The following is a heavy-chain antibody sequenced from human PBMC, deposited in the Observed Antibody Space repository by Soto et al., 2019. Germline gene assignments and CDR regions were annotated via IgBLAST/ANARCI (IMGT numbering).Heavy chain of an antibody. J-gene: IGHJ4*02. V-gene: IGHV3-33*08. D-gene: IGHD3-3*01. CDR3: ARDKRDLRFLEWSYYFDY. CDR2: IWHDGSNR. Sequence: GGSLRLSCAASGFTFSNYGMHWVRQAPGKGLEWLAVIWHDGSNRYYADSVKGRFTISRDNSKNTLYLQMNSLRAEDTAVYYCARDKRDLRFLEWSYYFDYWGQGTLVTVSS. CDR1: GFTFSNYG.